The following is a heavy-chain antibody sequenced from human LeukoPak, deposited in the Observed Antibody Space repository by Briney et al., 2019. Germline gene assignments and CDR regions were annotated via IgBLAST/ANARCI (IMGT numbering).Heavy chain of an antibody. CDR3: AKDRLIGESLVDY. V-gene: IGHV3-23*01. Sequence: PGGSLRLSCAASGFTFSSYAMSWVRQVPGKGLEWVSAISGSGGSTYYADSVKGRFTISRDNSKNTLYLQMNSLRAKDTAVYYCAKDRLIGESLVDYWGQGTLVTVSS. CDR2: ISGSGGST. CDR1: GFTFSSYA. J-gene: IGHJ4*02. D-gene: IGHD3-10*01.